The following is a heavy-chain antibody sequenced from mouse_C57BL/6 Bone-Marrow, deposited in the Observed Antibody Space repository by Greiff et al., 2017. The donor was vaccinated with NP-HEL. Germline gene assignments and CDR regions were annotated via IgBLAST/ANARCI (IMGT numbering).Heavy chain of an antibody. D-gene: IGHD3-2*02. Sequence: QVQLQQSGAELVKPGASVKMSCKASGYTFTSYWITWVKQRPGQGLEWIGDIYPGSGSTNYNEKFKSKATLTVDTSSSTAYMQLSSLTSEDSAVYYCARAGDSSGSLDYWGQGTTLTVSS. J-gene: IGHJ2*01. V-gene: IGHV1-55*01. CDR2: IYPGSGST. CDR3: ARAGDSSGSLDY. CDR1: GYTFTSYW.